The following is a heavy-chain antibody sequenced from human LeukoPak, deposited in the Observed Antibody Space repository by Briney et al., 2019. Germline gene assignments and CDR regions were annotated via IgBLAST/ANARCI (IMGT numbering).Heavy chain of an antibody. CDR2: ISAYNGNT. J-gene: IGHJ3*02. CDR1: GYTFTSYG. CDR3: ARSEYSSSWYKYKNAFDI. V-gene: IGHV1-18*01. Sequence: ASVKVSCKASGYTFTSYGISWVRQAPGQGLEWMGWISAYNGNTNYAQKLQGRVTMTTDTSTSTAYMELRSLRSDDTAVYYCARSEYSSSWYKYKNAFDIWGQGTMVTVSS. D-gene: IGHD6-13*01.